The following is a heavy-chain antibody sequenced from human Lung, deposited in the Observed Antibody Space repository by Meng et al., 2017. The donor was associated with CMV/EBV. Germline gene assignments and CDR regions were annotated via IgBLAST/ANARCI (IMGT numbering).Heavy chain of an antibody. CDR3: ARGPSITMIVVVSPPGYFDY. CDR2: INHSGSN. Sequence: FSGYYWSWIRQPPGKGLEWIGEINHSGSNNYNPSLKSRVTISVDTSKNQFSLKLSSVTAADTAVYYCARGPSITMIVVVSPPGYFDYWGQGTLVTVSS. CDR1: FSGYY. V-gene: IGHV4-34*01. J-gene: IGHJ4*02. D-gene: IGHD3-22*01.